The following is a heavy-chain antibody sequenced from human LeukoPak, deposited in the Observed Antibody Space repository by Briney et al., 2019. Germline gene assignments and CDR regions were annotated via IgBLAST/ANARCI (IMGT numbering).Heavy chain of an antibody. Sequence: TGGSLRLSCAASGFTFSSYSMNWVRQAPGKGLEWVGRIKSKTDGGTTDYAAPVEGRFTISRDDSKNTLYLQMNSLKSEDTAVYYCTTELDIRPNHYWGQGTLVTVSS. CDR3: TTELDIRPNHY. J-gene: IGHJ4*02. V-gene: IGHV3-15*01. CDR1: GFTFSSYS. CDR2: IKSKTDGGTT. D-gene: IGHD3-22*01.